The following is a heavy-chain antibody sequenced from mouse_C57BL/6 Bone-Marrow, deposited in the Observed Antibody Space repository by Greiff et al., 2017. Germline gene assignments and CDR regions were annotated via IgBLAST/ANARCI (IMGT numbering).Heavy chain of an antibody. CDR3: AREGIYYDYDGRYYYAMDY. CDR1: GYTFTSYW. CDR2: IHPNSGST. Sequence: VQLQQSGAELVKPGASVKLSCKASGYTFTSYWMHWVKQRPGQGLEWIGMIHPNSGSTNYNEKFKSKATLTVDKSYSTAYMQLSSLTSEDSAVYYCAREGIYYDYDGRYYYAMDYWVKEPQSPSPQ. J-gene: IGHJ4*01. V-gene: IGHV1-64*01. D-gene: IGHD2-4*01.